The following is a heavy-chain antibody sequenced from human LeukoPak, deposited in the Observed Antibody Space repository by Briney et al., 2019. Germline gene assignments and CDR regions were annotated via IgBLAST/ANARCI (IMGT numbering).Heavy chain of an antibody. CDR2: ISSSSSTI. CDR1: GFTFSDYY. D-gene: IGHD2-15*01. J-gene: IGHJ4*02. CDR3: ASIGYCSGGSCYGTGAFDY. Sequence: PGGSLRLSCAASGFTFSDYYMSWIRQAPGKGLEWVSYISSSSSTIYYADSVKGRFTISRDNAKNSLYLQMNSLGAEDTAVYYCASIGYCSGGSCYGTGAFDYWGQGTLVTVSS. V-gene: IGHV3-11*01.